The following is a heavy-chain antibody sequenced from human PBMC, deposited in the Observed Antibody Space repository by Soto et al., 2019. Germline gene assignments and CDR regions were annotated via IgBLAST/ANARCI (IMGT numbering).Heavy chain of an antibody. Sequence: QTGGSLRLSCAASRFTFSSYGMHWVRQAPGKGLEWVAVISYDGSNKYYADSVKGRFTISRDNSKNTLYLQMNSLRAEDTAVYYCAKDQMTDIVATAYFDYWGQGTLVTVS. CDR1: RFTFSSYG. V-gene: IGHV3-30*18. CDR2: ISYDGSNK. D-gene: IGHD5-12*01. CDR3: AKDQMTDIVATAYFDY. J-gene: IGHJ4*02.